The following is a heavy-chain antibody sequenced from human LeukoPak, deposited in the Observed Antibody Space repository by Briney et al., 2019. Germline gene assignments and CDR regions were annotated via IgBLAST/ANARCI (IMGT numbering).Heavy chain of an antibody. Sequence: ASVKVSCKASGYTFTSYDINWVRQATGQGLEWMGWMNPNSGNTGYAQKFQGRVTITRNTSISTAYMELSSLRSDDTAVYYCARAGIVPAAPVSFDIWGQGTMVTVSS. J-gene: IGHJ3*02. CDR1: GYTFTSYD. D-gene: IGHD2-2*01. CDR2: MNPNSGNT. CDR3: ARAGIVPAAPVSFDI. V-gene: IGHV1-8*03.